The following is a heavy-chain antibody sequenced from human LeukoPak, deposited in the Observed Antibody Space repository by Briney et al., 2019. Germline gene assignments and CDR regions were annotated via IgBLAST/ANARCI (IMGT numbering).Heavy chain of an antibody. CDR1: GGSISTTSYY. D-gene: IGHD6-25*01. Sequence: SETLSLTCTVSGGSISTTSYYWGWIRQPPGKGLEWIGSIYYSGSTYYNPSLKSRVTISVDTSKNQFSLKLSSVTAADTAVYYCARQGGPLYYFDYWGQGTLVTVSS. V-gene: IGHV4-39*01. CDR3: ARQGGPLYYFDY. J-gene: IGHJ4*02. CDR2: IYYSGST.